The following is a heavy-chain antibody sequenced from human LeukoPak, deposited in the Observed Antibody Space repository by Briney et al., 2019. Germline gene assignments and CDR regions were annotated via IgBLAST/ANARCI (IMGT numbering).Heavy chain of an antibody. D-gene: IGHD4-23*01. CDR3: ARGWLRTYGGNPDAFDI. V-gene: IGHV3-53*01. CDR1: GGSFSGYY. J-gene: IGHJ3*02. CDR2: IYSGGST. Sequence: ETLSLTCAVYGGSFSGYYWSWVRQAPGKGLEWVSVIYSGGSTYYADSVKGRFTLSRDNSKNTLYLQMNSLRAEDTAVYYCARGWLRTYGGNPDAFDIWGQGTVVTVSS.